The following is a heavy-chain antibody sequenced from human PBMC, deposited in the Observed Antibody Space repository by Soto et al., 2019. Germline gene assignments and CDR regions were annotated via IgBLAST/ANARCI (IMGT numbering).Heavy chain of an antibody. CDR3: ARALAAYYYDSSGYNN. Sequence: SETLSLTCAVYGGSFSGYYWSWIRQPPGKGLEWIGEINHSGSTNYNPSLKSRVTISVDTSKNQFSLKLSSVTAADTAVYYCARALAAYYYDSSGYNNWGQGTLVTVS. V-gene: IGHV4-34*01. CDR1: GGSFSGYY. J-gene: IGHJ4*02. D-gene: IGHD3-22*01. CDR2: INHSGST.